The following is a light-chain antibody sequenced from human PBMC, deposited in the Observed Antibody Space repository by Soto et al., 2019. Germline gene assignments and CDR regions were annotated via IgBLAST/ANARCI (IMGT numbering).Light chain of an antibody. Sequence: TQSPDSLSGSLGEIATLSFRAIQSLRSSLAWYQQKPGQAPSLLIYDASNRATGTPARFSGSGSGTDFTLTISKLEPEDFAVYYCQHFGSSMITFGQGHDWRL. CDR1: QSLRSS. CDR3: QHFGSSMIT. V-gene: IGKV3-20*01. CDR2: DAS. J-gene: IGKJ5*01.